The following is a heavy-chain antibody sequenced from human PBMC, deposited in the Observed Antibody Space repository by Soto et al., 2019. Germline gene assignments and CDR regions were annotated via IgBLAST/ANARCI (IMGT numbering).Heavy chain of an antibody. J-gene: IGHJ4*02. D-gene: IGHD2-2*01. Sequence: GGSLRLCCAASGFTFSSYAMHGVRQAPGKGLEWVAVISYDGSNKYYADSVKGRFTISRDNSKNTLYLQMNSLRAEDTAVYYCARKLASVVPVTDYWGQGTLVTVSS. CDR2: ISYDGSNK. CDR3: ARKLASVVPVTDY. V-gene: IGHV3-30-3*01. CDR1: GFTFSSYA.